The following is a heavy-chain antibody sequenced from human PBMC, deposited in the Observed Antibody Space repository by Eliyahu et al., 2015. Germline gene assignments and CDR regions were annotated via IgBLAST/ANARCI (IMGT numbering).Heavy chain of an antibody. Sequence: QVQLQESGPGLVKPSETLSLXCSXXGGXXXXYXWSWIRQPPGKGLEWIGYIYYSGSTNYNPSLKSRVTISVDTSKNQFSLKLSSVTAADTAVYYCARGGGDWPPAEDAFDIWGQGTMVTVSS. V-gene: IGHV4-59*01. J-gene: IGHJ3*02. CDR3: ARGGGDWPPAEDAFDI. D-gene: IGHD2-21*02. CDR1: GGXXXXYX. CDR2: IYYSGST.